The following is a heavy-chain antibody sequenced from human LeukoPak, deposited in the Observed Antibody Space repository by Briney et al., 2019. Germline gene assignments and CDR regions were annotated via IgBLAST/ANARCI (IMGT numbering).Heavy chain of an antibody. Sequence: ASVKVSCKASGYTFTSHHINWVRQAAGQGFEWMGWMNPDTGNTVYAQKFQGGVTMTWDTSISTAYMELDSPRSEDTAVYYCARGRPTNLGGIYWGQGTLVTVSS. CDR2: MNPDTGNT. CDR1: GYTFTSHH. CDR3: ARGRPTNLGGIY. D-gene: IGHD7-27*01. V-gene: IGHV1-8*01. J-gene: IGHJ4*02.